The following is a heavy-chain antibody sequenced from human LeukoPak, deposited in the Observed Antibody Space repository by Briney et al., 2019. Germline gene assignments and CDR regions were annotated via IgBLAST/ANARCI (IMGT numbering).Heavy chain of an antibody. V-gene: IGHV3-48*04. J-gene: IGHJ4*02. CDR3: ARDSFAGYDY. Sequence: GGSLRLSCAASGFTFNTYTMNWVRQAPGKGLEWVSYISGSSGIIDYADSVRGRFTISRDNAKNSLYLQMNSLRAEDTTIYYCARDSFAGYDYWGQGTVVTVSS. D-gene: IGHD2-15*01. CDR2: ISGSSGII. CDR1: GFTFNTYT.